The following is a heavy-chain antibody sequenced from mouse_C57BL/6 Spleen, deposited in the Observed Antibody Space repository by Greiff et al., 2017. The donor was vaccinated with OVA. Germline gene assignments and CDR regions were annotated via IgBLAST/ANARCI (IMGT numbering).Heavy chain of an antibody. CDR3: ASDDYDRDFYYYAMDY. D-gene: IGHD2-4*01. Sequence: QVHVKQSGAELVQPGASVKISCKASGYAFSSYWMNWVKQRPGKGLEWIGQIYPGDGDTNYNGKVKGKVTLTADKSYSTAYMQLSSLTSEDSAVYFGASDDYDRDFYYYAMDYWGQGTSVTVSS. V-gene: IGHV1-80*01. J-gene: IGHJ4*01. CDR2: IYPGDGDT. CDR1: GYAFSSYW.